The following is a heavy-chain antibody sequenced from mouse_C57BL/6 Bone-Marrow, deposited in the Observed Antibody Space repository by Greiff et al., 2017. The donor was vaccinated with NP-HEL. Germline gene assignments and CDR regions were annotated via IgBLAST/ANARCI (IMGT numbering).Heavy chain of an antibody. CDR3: ARDDDYEAFFDY. CDR2: IDPSDSET. J-gene: IGHJ2*01. CDR1: GYTFTSYW. Sequence: QVQLQQPGAELVRPGSSVKLSCKASGYTFTSYWMHWVKQRPIQGLEWIGNIDPSDSETHYNQKFKDKATLTVDKSSSTAYMQLSSLTSTDSAVYYCARDDDYEAFFDYWGQGTTLTVSS. V-gene: IGHV1-52*01. D-gene: IGHD2-13*01.